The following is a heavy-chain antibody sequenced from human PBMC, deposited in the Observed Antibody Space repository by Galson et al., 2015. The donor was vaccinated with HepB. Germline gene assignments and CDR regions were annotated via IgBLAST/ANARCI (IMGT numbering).Heavy chain of an antibody. V-gene: IGHV3-30*14. CDR1: GISFDSYA. D-gene: IGHD3-10*01. CDR2: ISYDGGTT. J-gene: IGHJ4*02. Sequence: LRLSCSTSGISFDSYAMHWVRQAPGKGLEWMAVISYDGGTTFHADSVKGRFTISRDNSGKTLYLQMNSLRSDDTAIYYCAYGSGSYFLDNWGQGTLVTVSS. CDR3: AYGSGSYFLDN.